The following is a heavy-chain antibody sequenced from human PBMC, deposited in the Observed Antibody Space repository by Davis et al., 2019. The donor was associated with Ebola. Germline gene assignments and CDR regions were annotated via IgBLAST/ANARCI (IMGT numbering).Heavy chain of an antibody. V-gene: IGHV3-23*01. CDR3: ARDLPGGDWYFDL. CDR1: GFTFSVYA. CDR2: VTGSGAGT. Sequence: GGSLRLSCAASGFTFSVYAMSWVRQAPGKGLEWVSTVTGSGAGTYYADSVKGRFTISRDNSKNTLYLQMSSLRAEDTAVYYCARDLPGGDWYFDLWGRGTLVTVSS. D-gene: IGHD1-14*01. J-gene: IGHJ2*01.